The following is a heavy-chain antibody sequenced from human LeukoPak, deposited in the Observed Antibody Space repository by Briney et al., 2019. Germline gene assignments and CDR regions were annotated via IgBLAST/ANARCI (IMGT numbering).Heavy chain of an antibody. Sequence: PGGSLRLSCAASGFTFSGYAMSWVRQAPGKGLVWVSRINSDGSSTSYADSVKGRFTISRDNAKNTLYLQMNSLRAEDTAVYYCARGGYSSSAVEDWFDPWGQGTLVTVSS. D-gene: IGHD6-13*01. CDR2: INSDGSST. J-gene: IGHJ5*02. CDR1: GFTFSGYA. V-gene: IGHV3-74*01. CDR3: ARGGYSSSAVEDWFDP.